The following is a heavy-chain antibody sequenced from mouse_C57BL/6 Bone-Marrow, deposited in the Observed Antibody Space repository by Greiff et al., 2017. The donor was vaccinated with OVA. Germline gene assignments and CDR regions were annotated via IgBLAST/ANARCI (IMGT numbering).Heavy chain of an antibody. CDR2: INPNNGGT. D-gene: IGHD2-14*01. CDR1: GYTFTDYY. CDR3: ARGGTPGDY. V-gene: IGHV1-26*01. J-gene: IGHJ2*01. Sequence: DVQLQQSGPELVKPGASVKISCKASGYTFTDYYMNWVKQSHGKSLEWIGDINPNNGGTSYNQKFKGKATLTVDKSSSTAYMELRSLTSEDSAVYYCARGGTPGDYWGQGTTLTVSS.